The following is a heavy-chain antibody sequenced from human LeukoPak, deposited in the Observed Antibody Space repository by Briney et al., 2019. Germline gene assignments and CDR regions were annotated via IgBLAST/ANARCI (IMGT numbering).Heavy chain of an antibody. D-gene: IGHD3-22*01. CDR3: ARDSFRITMIVVVPGYYGMDV. CDR1: GYTFTGYY. CDR2: INPNSGGT. V-gene: IGHV1-2*02. Sequence: GASVKVSCKASGYTFTGYYMHWVRQAPGQGLEWMGWINPNSGGTNYAQKFQGRVTMTRDTSISTAYMELSRLRSDDTAVYYRARDSFRITMIVVVPGYYGMDVWGQGTTVTVSS. J-gene: IGHJ6*02.